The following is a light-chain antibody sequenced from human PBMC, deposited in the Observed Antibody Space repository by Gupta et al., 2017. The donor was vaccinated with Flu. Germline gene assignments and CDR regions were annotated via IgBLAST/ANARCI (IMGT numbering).Light chain of an antibody. V-gene: IGKV3-20*01. Sequence: IVLTQSPGTLSLYPGERATPACRASQSVSSSYLAWYQQKPGQAPRLLIYGASSRATGIPDRFSGSGSGTDFTLTISRLEPEDFAVYYWQQYGSSLTFGQGTKVEIK. CDR1: QSVSSSY. J-gene: IGKJ1*01. CDR3: QQYGSSLT. CDR2: GAS.